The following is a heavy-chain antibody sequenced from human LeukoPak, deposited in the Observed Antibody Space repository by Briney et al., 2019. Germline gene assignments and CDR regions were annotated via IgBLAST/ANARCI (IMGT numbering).Heavy chain of an antibody. J-gene: IGHJ4*02. CDR2: IFYSGST. CDR3: ARDFWFGELTHTNLDY. Sequence: KPSETLSLTCTVSGGSISSYYWSWIRQPPGKGLEWIGYIFYSGSTNYNPSLKSRVTISQDTSKNQFSLKLSSVTAADTAVYYCARDFWFGELTHTNLDYWGQGTLVTVSS. D-gene: IGHD3-10*01. V-gene: IGHV4-59*01. CDR1: GGSISSYY.